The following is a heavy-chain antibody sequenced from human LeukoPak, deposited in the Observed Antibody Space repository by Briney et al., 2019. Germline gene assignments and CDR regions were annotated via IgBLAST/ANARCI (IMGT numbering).Heavy chain of an antibody. D-gene: IGHD6-19*01. CDR1: GFTFSDYY. V-gene: IGHV3-11*06. CDR3: ERLRSSGWQFDY. Sequence: GGSLRLSCAASGFTFSDYYMSWIRQAPGQGLEWVAYISSISSYTNYADSVKGSFTISSDNAKNSMYLQMNSLRAEDTAVYYCERLRSSGWQFDYWGQGTLVTVSS. CDR2: ISSISSYT. J-gene: IGHJ4*02.